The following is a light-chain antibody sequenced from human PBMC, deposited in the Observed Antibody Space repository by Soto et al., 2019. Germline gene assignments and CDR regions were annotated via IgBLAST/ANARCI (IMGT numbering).Light chain of an antibody. J-gene: IGKJ1*01. CDR3: QEYKSYTWT. CDR2: DAS. V-gene: IGKV3D-11*01. CDR1: RGLTTS. Sequence: EIVLAQCPATVSLSPGKRPTISCRASRGLTTSLACYQFGQAPSLLFCDASSLESGVPSRFSGSGSGTEFTLTISSLQPDDFATYYCQEYKSYTWTFGQGTKVDIK.